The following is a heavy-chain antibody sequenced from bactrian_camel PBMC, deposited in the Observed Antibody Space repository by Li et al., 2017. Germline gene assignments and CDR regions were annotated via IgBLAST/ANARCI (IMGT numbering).Heavy chain of an antibody. J-gene: IGHJ4*01. CDR1: GFILTGRTHC. CDR3: AANGGWCVEGPPSIA. Sequence: HVQLVESGGGSAQAGGSLRLSCAASGFILTGRTHCVGWFRQIPDKEREGVAGIESDGSTSYADSVKGRFTVSQDSAKNILYLQMHSLIPEDTAMYFCAANGGWCVEGPPSIAFGARGPRSPSP. CDR2: IESDGST. D-gene: IGHD4*01. V-gene: IGHV3S53*01.